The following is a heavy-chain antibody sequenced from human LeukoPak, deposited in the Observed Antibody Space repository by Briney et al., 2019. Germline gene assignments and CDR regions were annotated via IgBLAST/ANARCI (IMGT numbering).Heavy chain of an antibody. D-gene: IGHD6-13*01. CDR3: ARDVKQQLLNWFDP. Sequence: SVKVSCKASGGTFSSFGISWVRQAPGQGLEWMGGIIPIFGTANYAQKFQGRVTITADKSTNTAYMELNSLRSEDTAVYYCARDVKQQLLNWFDPWGQGTLVTVSS. V-gene: IGHV1-69*06. CDR2: IIPIFGTA. CDR1: GGTFSSFG. J-gene: IGHJ5*02.